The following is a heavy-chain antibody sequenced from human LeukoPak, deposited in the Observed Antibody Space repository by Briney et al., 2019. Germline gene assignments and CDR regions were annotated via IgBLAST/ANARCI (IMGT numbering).Heavy chain of an antibody. Sequence: GASVKVSCKASGYTFTGYYMHWVRQAPGQGLEWMGWINPNSGGTNYAQKFQGRVTMTRDTSISTAYMELSRLRSDDTAVYYCARDKGACSSASCSPYQPLLYLLDYWGQGTLVTVSS. J-gene: IGHJ4*02. CDR1: GYTFTGYY. V-gene: IGHV1-2*02. CDR3: ARDKGACSSASCSPYQPLLYLLDY. CDR2: INPNSGGT. D-gene: IGHD2-2*01.